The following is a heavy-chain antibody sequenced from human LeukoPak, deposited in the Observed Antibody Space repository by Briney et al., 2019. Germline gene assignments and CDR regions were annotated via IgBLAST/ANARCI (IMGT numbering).Heavy chain of an antibody. J-gene: IGHJ4*02. CDR3: ARDLGNFGSGSSYFGY. V-gene: IGHV3-7*01. CDR1: GSTFNSYW. Sequence: GGSLRLSCAASGSTFNSYWMSWVRQAPGKGLEWVANIKQDGSEKYYVDSVKGRFTISRDNAKNSLYLQMNSLRAEDTAVYYCARDLGNFGSGSSYFGYWGQGTLVTVSS. CDR2: IKQDGSEK. D-gene: IGHD3-10*01.